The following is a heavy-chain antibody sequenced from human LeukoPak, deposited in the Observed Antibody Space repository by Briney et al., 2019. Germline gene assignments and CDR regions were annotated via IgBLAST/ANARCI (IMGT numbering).Heavy chain of an antibody. CDR2: ISYDGSNK. CDR3: AKSGVNYDSSGYYEF. CDR1: GFTFSSYG. J-gene: IGHJ4*02. V-gene: IGHV3-30*18. D-gene: IGHD3-22*01. Sequence: GRSLRLSCAASGFTFSSYGMHWVRQAPGKGLEGVAVISYDGSNKDYADSVKGRFTISRDNSKNALYLQMNSLRAEDTAVYYCAKSGVNYDSSGYYEFWGQGTLVTVSS.